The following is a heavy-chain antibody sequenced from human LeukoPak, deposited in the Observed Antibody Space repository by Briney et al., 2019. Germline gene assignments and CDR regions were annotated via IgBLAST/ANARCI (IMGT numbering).Heavy chain of an antibody. V-gene: IGHV3-21*01. CDR3: ARDPQGYSSSWFDY. J-gene: IGHJ4*02. D-gene: IGHD6-13*01. CDR2: ISSSSTYI. CDR1: GFTFSSYE. Sequence: GGSLRLSCAASGFTFSSYEMNWVRQAPGKGLEWVSSISSSSTYIYYADSVKGRFTISRDNAKNSLYLQMNSLRAGDTAVYYCARDPQGYSSSWFDYWGQGTLVTVSS.